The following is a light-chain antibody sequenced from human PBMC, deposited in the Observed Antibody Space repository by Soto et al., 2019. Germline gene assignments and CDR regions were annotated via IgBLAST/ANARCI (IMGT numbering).Light chain of an antibody. CDR3: QQYEKGTPT. CDR1: QSVXSK. CDR2: CAS. Sequence: AQCPDTLSVSPGERATLSCRASQSVXSKLAWYQQRPGQAPRFRXYCASTRATGGPVRLRGGGSGTEFTLTISGLHSEDFAVYCCQQYEKGTPTFGGGTKVEIK. V-gene: IGKV3-15*01. J-gene: IGKJ4*01.